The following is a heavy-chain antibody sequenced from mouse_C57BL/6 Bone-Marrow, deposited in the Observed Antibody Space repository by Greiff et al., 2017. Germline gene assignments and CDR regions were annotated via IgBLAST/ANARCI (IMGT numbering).Heavy chain of an antibody. J-gene: IGHJ2*01. CDR3: ARNDYDPDY. CDR2: IYPGSGST. D-gene: IGHD2-4*01. V-gene: IGHV1-55*01. CDR1: GYTFTSYW. Sequence: VQLQQPGPELVKPGASVKMSCTASGYTFTSYWVTWVKQRPGQGLEWIGDIYPGSGSTNYNAKFKSKGTLTVDTSSSTAYMQLSSLTSADSAVYYCARNDYDPDYWGQGTALTVSS.